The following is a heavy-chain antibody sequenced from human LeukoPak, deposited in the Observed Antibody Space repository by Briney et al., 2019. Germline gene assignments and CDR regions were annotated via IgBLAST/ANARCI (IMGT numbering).Heavy chain of an antibody. CDR1: GGSISSGGYS. CDR3: ARDFAHGWFDP. Sequence: NPSQTLSLTCAVSGGSISSGGYSWSWIRQPPGKGLEWIGYIYHSGSTYYNPSLKSRVTISVDRSKSQFSLKLSSVTAADTAVYYCARDFAHGWFDPWGQGTLVTVSS. D-gene: IGHD3-3*01. J-gene: IGHJ5*02. V-gene: IGHV4-30-2*01. CDR2: IYHSGST.